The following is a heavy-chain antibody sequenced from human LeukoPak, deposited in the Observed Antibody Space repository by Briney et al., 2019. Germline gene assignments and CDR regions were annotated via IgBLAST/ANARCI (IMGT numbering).Heavy chain of an antibody. CDR3: AKENSGTYTFDY. CDR1: GFTFSSYA. J-gene: IGHJ4*02. V-gene: IGHV3-23*01. D-gene: IGHD3-10*01. CDR2: ISYSGGST. Sequence: GGSLRLSCAASGFTFSSYAATWVRQAPGKGLEWVSGISYSGGSTYYADSVEGRFTISRDNSRNTLYLQMNSLRAEDTAVYYCAKENSGTYTFDYWGQGTLVTVSS.